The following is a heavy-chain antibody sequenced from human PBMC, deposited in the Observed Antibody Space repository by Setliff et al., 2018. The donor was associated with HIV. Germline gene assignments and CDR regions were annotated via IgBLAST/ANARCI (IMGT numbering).Heavy chain of an antibody. CDR3: ARRRPPPSGMYSSYYMDV. CDR2: VSYSGST. D-gene: IGHD1-26*01. CDR1: GGFISTYY. J-gene: IGHJ6*03. V-gene: IGHV4-59*08. Sequence: SETLSLTCTVSGGFISTYYWTWIRQSPGKGLEWIGHVSYSGSTNYNPSLKSRVTISVDTSKNHFSLNLSSVTAADTAIYYCARRRPPPSGMYSSYYMDVWGKGTAVTVSS.